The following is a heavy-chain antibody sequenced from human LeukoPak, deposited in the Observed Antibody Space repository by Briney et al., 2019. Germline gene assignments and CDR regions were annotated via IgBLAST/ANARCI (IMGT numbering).Heavy chain of an antibody. D-gene: IGHD1-7*01. CDR3: ARELAQNAFDI. CDR1: GGSFSGYY. V-gene: IGHV4-34*01. CDR2: IDHSGST. J-gene: IGHJ3*02. Sequence: SETLSLTCAVYGGSFSGYYWSWIRQPPGKGLEWIGEIDHSGSTNYNPSLKSRVTISVDTSKNQFSLKLSSVTAADTAVYYCARELAQNAFDIWGQGTMVTVSS.